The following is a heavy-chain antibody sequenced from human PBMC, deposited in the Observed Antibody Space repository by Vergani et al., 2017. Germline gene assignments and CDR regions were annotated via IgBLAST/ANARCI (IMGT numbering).Heavy chain of an antibody. CDR3: ARGRSIHRRNWFDP. D-gene: IGHD2/OR15-2a*01. V-gene: IGHV4-34*01. J-gene: IGHJ5*02. Sequence: QVQLQESGPGLVKPSETLSLTCTVSGGSISGYYWSWIRQPPGKGLEWIGEINHSGSTNYNPSLKSRVTISVDTSKNQFSLKLSSVTAADTAVYYCARGRSIHRRNWFDPWGQGTLVTVSS. CDR1: GGSISGYY. CDR2: INHSGST.